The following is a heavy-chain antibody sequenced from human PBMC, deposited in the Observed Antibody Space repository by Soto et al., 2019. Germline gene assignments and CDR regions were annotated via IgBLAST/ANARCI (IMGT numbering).Heavy chain of an antibody. V-gene: IGHV6-1*01. J-gene: IGHJ4*02. Sequence: SHTLSLPCAISGYSVSSNSATWDVIRQSPSRGLEWLGRTYYRSKWSNDYAVSVKSRITITPDTSKNQFSLQLSSVTPEDTAVYYCAKLTGSGGKWGQGTLVTVSS. CDR3: AKLTGSGGK. CDR2: TYYRSKWSN. D-gene: IGHD3-9*01. CDR1: GYSVSSNSAT.